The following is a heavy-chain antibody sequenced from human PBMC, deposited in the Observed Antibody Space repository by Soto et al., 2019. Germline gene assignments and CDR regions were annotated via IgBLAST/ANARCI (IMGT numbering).Heavy chain of an antibody. J-gene: IGHJ4*02. D-gene: IGHD1-26*01. Sequence: SVNVACQPSVYTFSSYFIRWLRQATAQGLEWMGWMNPNSGETSYEQQSQDRVTMTRNTSISTAYMEMTSLRSEDKALVFCMVAATRGILDSWGQGTLVTVSS. CDR1: VYTFSSYF. CDR2: MNPNSGET. V-gene: IGHV1-8*01. CDR3: MVAATRGILDS.